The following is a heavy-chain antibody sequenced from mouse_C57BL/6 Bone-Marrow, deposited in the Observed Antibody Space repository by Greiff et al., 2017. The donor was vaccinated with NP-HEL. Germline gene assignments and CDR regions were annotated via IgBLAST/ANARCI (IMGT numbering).Heavy chain of an antibody. CDR1: GYAFSSSW. D-gene: IGHD2-1*01. Sequence: QVQLQQSGPELVKPGASVKISCKASGYAFSSSWMNWVKQRPGKGLEWIGRIYPGDGDTNYNGKFKGKATLTADKSSSTAYMQLSSLTSEDSAVYFCARGEGYGNRHLAYWGQGTLVTVSA. CDR3: ARGEGYGNRHLAY. V-gene: IGHV1-82*01. CDR2: IYPGDGDT. J-gene: IGHJ3*01.